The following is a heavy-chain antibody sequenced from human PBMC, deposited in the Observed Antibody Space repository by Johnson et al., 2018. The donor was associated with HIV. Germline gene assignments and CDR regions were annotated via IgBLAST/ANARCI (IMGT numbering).Heavy chain of an antibody. D-gene: IGHD1-26*01. V-gene: IGHV3-66*01. Sequence: MLLVESGGGLVQPGGSLRLSCAASGFTFSNAWMSWVRQAPGKGLEWVSVIYSGGSTYYADSVKGRFTISRDNSKNTLYLQMNSLRAEDTAVYYCAREGGATPAFDIWGQGTMVTVSS. CDR2: IYSGGST. J-gene: IGHJ3*02. CDR3: AREGGATPAFDI. CDR1: GFTFSNAW.